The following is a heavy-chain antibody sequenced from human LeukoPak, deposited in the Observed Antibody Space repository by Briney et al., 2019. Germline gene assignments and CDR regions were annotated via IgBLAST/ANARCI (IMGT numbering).Heavy chain of an antibody. V-gene: IGHV3-74*01. J-gene: IGHJ4*02. CDR1: GFTFSDYY. CDR3: ARDLLGNSGSYLRHPNGPPFDY. Sequence: PGGSLRLSCAASGFTFSDYYMSWIRQAPGKGLVWVSRINSDGSSTSYADSVKGRFTISRDNAKNTLYLQMNSLRAEDTAVYYCARDLLGNSGSYLRHPNGPPFDYWGRGTLVTVSS. D-gene: IGHD1-26*01. CDR2: INSDGSST.